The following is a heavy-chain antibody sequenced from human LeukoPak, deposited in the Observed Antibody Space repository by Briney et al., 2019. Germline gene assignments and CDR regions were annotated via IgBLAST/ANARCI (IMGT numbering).Heavy chain of an antibody. CDR3: ARGGFRGLGSSWYNQGWFDP. CDR1: VYILTSYD. J-gene: IGHJ5*02. Sequence: GASVTVSCKTSVYILTSYDINWVRQATGQGREWMGRMNPHSGDTDYAQKFQGRVTITRNMSISTAYMALSSLRSEDTAVYYCARGGFRGLGSSWYNQGWFDPWGQGTLVTVSS. D-gene: IGHD6-13*01. V-gene: IGHV1-8*03. CDR2: MNPHSGDT.